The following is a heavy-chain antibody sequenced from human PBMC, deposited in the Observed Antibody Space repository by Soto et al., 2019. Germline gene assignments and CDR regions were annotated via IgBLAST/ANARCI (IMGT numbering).Heavy chain of an antibody. CDR2: ISGSGDSS. V-gene: IGHV3-23*01. D-gene: IGHD2-2*03. J-gene: IGHJ4*02. CDR1: GFTFSSFG. Sequence: QPGGSLRLSCTASGFTFSSFGMAWVRQAPGKGLGWVSAISGSGDSSYYADSVKDRFTISRDNPTNTLYLQMNNLRAEDTAVYYCAKVGIGMFSHKHHFDHWGQGTQVTVSS. CDR3: AKVGIGMFSHKHHFDH.